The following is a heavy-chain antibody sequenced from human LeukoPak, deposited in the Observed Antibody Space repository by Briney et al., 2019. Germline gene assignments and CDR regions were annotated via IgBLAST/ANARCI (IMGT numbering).Heavy chain of an antibody. CDR2: IYYSGST. J-gene: IGHJ4*02. Sequence: SETLSLTCTVSGGSISSYYWSWIRQPPGKGLEWIGYIYYSGSTNYNPSLKSRVTISVDTSKNQFSLKLSSVTAADTAVYYCARMRSTGSRLCGGDCYYFDYWGQGTLVTVSS. CDR1: GGSISSYY. D-gene: IGHD2-21*02. V-gene: IGHV4-59*01. CDR3: ARMRSTGSRLCGGDCYYFDY.